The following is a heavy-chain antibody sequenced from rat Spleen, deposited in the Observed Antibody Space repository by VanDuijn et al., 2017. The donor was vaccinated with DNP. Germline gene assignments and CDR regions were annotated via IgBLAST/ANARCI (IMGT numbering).Heavy chain of an antibody. J-gene: IGHJ1*01. Sequence: EVQLVESGGGFVQPGRSLKLSCAGSGFTFSNFALTWVRQAPTVGPEWVASITTGGGNTYYRDSVKGRFTVFRDNAKNTLYLQMDSLKSEDTATYYCTRGGPSYFDFWGPGTMVTVSS. CDR1: GFTFSNFA. CDR3: TRGGPSYFDF. CDR2: ITTGGGNT. V-gene: IGHV5S13*01.